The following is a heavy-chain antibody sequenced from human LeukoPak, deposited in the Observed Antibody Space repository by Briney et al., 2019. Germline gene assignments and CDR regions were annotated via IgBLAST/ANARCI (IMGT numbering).Heavy chain of an antibody. Sequence: LSQTLSLTCAISGDSVSSNSAAWNWIRQSPSRGLEWLGRTYYRSKWYNDYAVSVKSRITINPDTSKNQFSLQLNSVTPEDTAVYFCTRGGYYGSGTTSKGGMDVWGQGTAVT. D-gene: IGHD3-10*01. CDR3: TRGGYYGSGTTSKGGMDV. CDR1: GDSVSSNSAA. V-gene: IGHV6-1*01. CDR2: TYYRSKWYN. J-gene: IGHJ6*02.